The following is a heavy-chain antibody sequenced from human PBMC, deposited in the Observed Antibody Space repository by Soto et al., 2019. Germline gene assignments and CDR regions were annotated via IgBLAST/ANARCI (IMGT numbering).Heavy chain of an antibody. Sequence: SDTLSLTCTVSGGSIRSGTYYWNWIRQHPGKGLEWIGYIYHSGSTYYNPSLESRVSISLDASKNNFSLKLSSVTAADTAVYFCAREGNLGRWIQPLDSWGQGTLVTVS. CDR3: AREGNLGRWIQPLDS. D-gene: IGHD2-2*03. V-gene: IGHV4-31*03. CDR2: IYHSGST. CDR1: GGSIRSGTYY. J-gene: IGHJ4*02.